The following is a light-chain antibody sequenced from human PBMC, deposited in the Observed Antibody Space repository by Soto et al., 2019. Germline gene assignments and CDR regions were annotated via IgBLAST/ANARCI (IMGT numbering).Light chain of an antibody. Sequence: VMTQSPPTLSASPGERVTLSCRASQNINTNLVWYQHKPGQAPRVVLYGASSRARGVPARFSGSGSGTDFTLTISSLQSEDFGIYYCQQYGNWPPLTFGGGTKLGIK. V-gene: IGKV3-15*01. CDR3: QQYGNWPPLT. J-gene: IGKJ4*01. CDR1: QNINTN. CDR2: GAS.